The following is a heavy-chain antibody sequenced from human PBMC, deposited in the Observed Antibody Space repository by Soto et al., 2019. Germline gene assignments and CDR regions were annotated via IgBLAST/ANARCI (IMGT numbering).Heavy chain of an antibody. CDR2: IGTAGDP. V-gene: IGHV3-13*05. CDR3: ARQQQLSDAFDI. CDR1: GFTFSSYD. Sequence: EVQLVESGEGLVQPGGSPRLSCAASGFTFSSYDMHWVRQATGKGLEWVSAIGTAGDPYYPGSVKGRFTISRENAKNSLYLQMNSLRAGDTAVYYCARQQQLSDAFDIWGQGTMVTVSS. D-gene: IGHD6-13*01. J-gene: IGHJ3*02.